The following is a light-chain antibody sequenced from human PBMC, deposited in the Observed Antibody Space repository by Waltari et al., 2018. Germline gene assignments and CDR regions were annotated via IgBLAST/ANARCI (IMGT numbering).Light chain of an antibody. CDR1: QNINNY. CDR2: APS. J-gene: IGKJ4*01. CDR3: QQSYSTPPLT. Sequence: DIQMTQSPSSLSASVGDRVTITCRASQNINNYLNWYQQKPGKAPRLLSSAPSSLQSGVPSRFSGSGSGTDFTLTISSLQPEDFATYYCQQSYSTPPLTFGGGTKVEI. V-gene: IGKV1-39*01.